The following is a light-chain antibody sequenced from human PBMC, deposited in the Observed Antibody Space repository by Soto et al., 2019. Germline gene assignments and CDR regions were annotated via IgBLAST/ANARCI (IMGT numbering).Light chain of an antibody. V-gene: IGLV1-51*01. Sequence: QSVLTQPPSVSAAPGQKVTISCSGSSSNIGGNSVSGYQQLPGTAPTLLIYDDNKRPSGIPDRFSGSKSGTSATLGITGFQTGDEADYYCGSWDSSLSADVFGTGTKVTVL. CDR2: DDN. J-gene: IGLJ1*01. CDR1: SSNIGGNS. CDR3: GSWDSSLSADV.